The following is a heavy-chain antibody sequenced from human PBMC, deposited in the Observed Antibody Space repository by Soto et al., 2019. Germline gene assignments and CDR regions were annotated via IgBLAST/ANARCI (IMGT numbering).Heavy chain of an antibody. V-gene: IGHV1-8*01. CDR1: GYTFTSYD. D-gene: IGHD1-1*01. J-gene: IGHJ4*02. Sequence: QVQLVQSGAEVKKPGASVKVSCKASGYTFTSYDITWVRQAPGQGLEWMGWMTPNSGNTGYAQKFQGSVTLTRNTSIRTAYMELSSLRSEDTAVYYCARERSGKPDYWGQGTLVTVSS. CDR2: MTPNSGNT. CDR3: ARERSGKPDY.